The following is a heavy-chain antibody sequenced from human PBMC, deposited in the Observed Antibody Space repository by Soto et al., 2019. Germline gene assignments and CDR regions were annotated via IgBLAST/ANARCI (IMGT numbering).Heavy chain of an antibody. Sequence: QVQLVQYWAEVKNRGSSVNVSCTAAVGPFSSYAINWLLQAPGQGLEWRGVITPMFGAPHYAQNFKGRITITADKSPRTAYMELSSLTYGATAVYVCARVLTGPWFEHWGQGTLDTVAS. CDR2: ITPMFGAP. CDR1: VGPFSSYA. V-gene: IGHV1-69*06. CDR3: ARVLTGPWFEH. J-gene: IGHJ5*02.